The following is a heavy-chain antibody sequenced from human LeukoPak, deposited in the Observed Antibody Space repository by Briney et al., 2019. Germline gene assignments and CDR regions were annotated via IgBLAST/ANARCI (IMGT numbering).Heavy chain of an antibody. V-gene: IGHV4-4*07. CDR2: IYTSGST. Sequence: SETLSLTCTVSGGSISSYYWSWIRQPAGKGLEGIGRIYTSGSTNYNPSLKSRVTISEDTSKNQFSLKLSSVTAADTAVYYCAREGSGFLEWFYNWFDPWGQGTLVTVSS. D-gene: IGHD3-3*01. J-gene: IGHJ5*02. CDR1: GGSISSYY. CDR3: AREGSGFLEWFYNWFDP.